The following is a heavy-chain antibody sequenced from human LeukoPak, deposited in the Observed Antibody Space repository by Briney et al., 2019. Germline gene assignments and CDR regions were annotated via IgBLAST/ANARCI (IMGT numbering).Heavy chain of an antibody. CDR3: AKDDSGSYYPYYYYMDV. Sequence: QSGGSLRLSCAASGFTFSSYEMNRVRQAPGKGLEWVSYISSSGSTIYYADSVKGRFTISRDNSKNTLYLQMNSLRAEDTAVYYCAKDDSGSYYPYYYYMDVWGKGTTVTISS. J-gene: IGHJ6*03. V-gene: IGHV3-48*03. CDR1: GFTFSSYE. D-gene: IGHD1-26*01. CDR2: ISSSGSTI.